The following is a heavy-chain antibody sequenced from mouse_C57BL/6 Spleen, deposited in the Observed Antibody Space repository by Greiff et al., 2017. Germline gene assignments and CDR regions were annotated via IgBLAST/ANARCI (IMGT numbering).Heavy chain of an antibody. V-gene: IGHV1-52*01. CDR3: ARSGYDYDVAWFAY. CDR1: GYTFTSYW. J-gene: IGHJ3*01. D-gene: IGHD2-4*01. Sequence: QVQLQQSGAELVRPGSSVKLSCKASGYTFTSYWMHWVKQRPIQGLEWIGNIDPSDSETHYNQKFKDKATLTVDKSSSTAYMQLSSLTSEDSAVYYCARSGYDYDVAWFAYWGQGTLVTVSA. CDR2: IDPSDSET.